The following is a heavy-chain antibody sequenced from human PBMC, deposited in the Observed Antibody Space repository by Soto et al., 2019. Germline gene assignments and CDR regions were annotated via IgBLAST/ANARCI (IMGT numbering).Heavy chain of an antibody. CDR1: GFTFSSYD. V-gene: IGHV3-30*03. CDR3: ATDVSGYSSSWYEG. D-gene: IGHD6-13*01. J-gene: IGHJ4*02. CDR2: ISYDGSNK. Sequence: SLRLSCAASGFTFSSYDMRWVRQAPGKGLEWVAVISYDGSNKYYADSVKGRFTISRDNSKNTLYLQMNSLRAEDTAVYYCATDVSGYSSSWYEGWGQGTLVTVSS.